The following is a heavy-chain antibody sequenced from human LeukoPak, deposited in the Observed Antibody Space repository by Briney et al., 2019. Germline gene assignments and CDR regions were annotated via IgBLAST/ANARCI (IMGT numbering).Heavy chain of an antibody. CDR3: ARGQVGATHYYYYYIDV. V-gene: IGHV5-51*01. D-gene: IGHD1-26*01. Sequence: GEGVQISCQGSGWGFTSDWMGWVGRVPGKGRGWMGITYPGDSDTRYSPSFQGKVTISADKSISTAYLQWSSLKASDTAMYYCARGQVGATHYYYYYIDVWGKGTTVTVSS. J-gene: IGHJ6*03. CDR2: TYPGDSDT. CDR1: GWGFTSDW.